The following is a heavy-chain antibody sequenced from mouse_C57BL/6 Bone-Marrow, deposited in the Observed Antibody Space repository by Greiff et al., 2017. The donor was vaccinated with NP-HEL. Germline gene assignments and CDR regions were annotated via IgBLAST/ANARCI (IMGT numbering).Heavy chain of an antibody. D-gene: IGHD1-1*01. Sequence: VQLQQSGAELAKPGASVTLSCKASGYTFTSSWMHWVKQRPGQGLAWIGYINPSSGYTKYNQKFKDKATLTADKPSSTAYMQRNSLTYEDTTVYYCARWGTTEVADYDSWGQGTTLTDSS. J-gene: IGHJ2*01. CDR2: INPSSGYT. CDR3: ARWGTTEVADYDS. CDR1: GYTFTSSW. V-gene: IGHV1-7*01.